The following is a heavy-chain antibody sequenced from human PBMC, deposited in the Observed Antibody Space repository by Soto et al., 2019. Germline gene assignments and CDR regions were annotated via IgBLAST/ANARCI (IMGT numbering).Heavy chain of an antibody. CDR2: ISYDGSNK. CDR3: AKEVAMVRGVFDY. CDR1: GFTFSSYG. J-gene: IGHJ4*02. D-gene: IGHD3-10*01. V-gene: IGHV3-30*18. Sequence: QVQLVESGGGVVQPGRSLRLSCEASGFTFSSYGMHWVRQAPGKGLEWVAVISYDGSNKYYADSVKGRFTISRDNSKNTLYLQMNSLRAEDTAVYYCAKEVAMVRGVFDYWGQGTLVTVSS.